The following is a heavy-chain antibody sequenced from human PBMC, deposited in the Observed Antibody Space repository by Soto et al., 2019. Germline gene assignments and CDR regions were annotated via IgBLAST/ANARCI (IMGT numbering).Heavy chain of an antibody. V-gene: IGHV1-8*01. CDR2: MNPNSGNT. CDR1: GYTFTSYD. J-gene: IGHJ5*02. CDR3: ARAPPLWFGEFQISNWFDP. D-gene: IGHD3-10*01. Sequence: ASVKVSCKASGYTFTSYDINWVRQATGQGLEWMGWMNPNSGNTGYAKKFQGRVTMTRNTSISTAYMERSSLRSEDTAVYYCARAPPLWFGEFQISNWFDPWGQGMLVTGSS.